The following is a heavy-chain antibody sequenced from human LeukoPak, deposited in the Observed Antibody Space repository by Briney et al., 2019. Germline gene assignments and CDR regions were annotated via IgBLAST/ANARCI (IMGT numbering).Heavy chain of an antibody. CDR3: ASVQQLDYYMDV. CDR1: GGSFSGYY. Sequence: PSETLSLTCAVYGGSFSGYYWSWIRQPAGKGLEWIGRIYTSGSTNYNPSLKSRVTISVDTSKSQFSLKLSSVTAADTAVYYCASVQQLDYYMDVWGKGTTVTVSS. D-gene: IGHD6-6*01. CDR2: IYTSGST. J-gene: IGHJ6*03. V-gene: IGHV4-59*10.